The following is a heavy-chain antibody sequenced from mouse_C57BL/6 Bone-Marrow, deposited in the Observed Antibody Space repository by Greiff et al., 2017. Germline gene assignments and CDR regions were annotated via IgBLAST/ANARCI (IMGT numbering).Heavy chain of an antibody. Sequence: EVQVVESGGGLVKPGGSLKLSCAASGFTFSSYAMSWVRQTPEKRLEWVATISDGGSYTYYPDNVKGRFTISRDNAKNNLYLQMSHLKSEDTAMYYCAREADSSGYWVDYWGQGTTLTVSS. CDR3: AREADSSGYWVDY. J-gene: IGHJ2*01. V-gene: IGHV5-4*01. CDR2: ISDGGSYT. D-gene: IGHD3-2*02. CDR1: GFTFSSYA.